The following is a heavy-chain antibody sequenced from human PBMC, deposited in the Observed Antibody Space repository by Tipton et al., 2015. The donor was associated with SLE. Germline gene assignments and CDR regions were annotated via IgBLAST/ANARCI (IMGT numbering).Heavy chain of an antibody. V-gene: IGHV1-69*05. CDR1: GYTFTGYY. D-gene: IGHD2-8*01. Sequence: QSGPEVKKPGASVKVSCKTSGYTFTGYYMHWVRQAPGQGLEWMGGIIPIFGTANYAPKFQGRVTITTDESTSTAYMELSSLRSEDTAVYYCARGFVVPGDYFDYWGQGTLVTVSS. J-gene: IGHJ4*02. CDR3: ARGFVVPGDYFDY. CDR2: IIPIFGTA.